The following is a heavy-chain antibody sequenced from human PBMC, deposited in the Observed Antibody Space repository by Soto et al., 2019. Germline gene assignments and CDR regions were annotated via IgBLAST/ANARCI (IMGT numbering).Heavy chain of an antibody. V-gene: IGHV3-9*01. CDR1: GFTFDDYA. J-gene: IGHJ4*02. D-gene: IGHD3-22*01. Sequence: GGSLRLSCAASGFTFDDYAMHWVRQAPGKGLEWVSGVSWSSGSIGYADSVKGRFTMSRDNAKNSLYLHMNSLRAEDTALYYCAYDVSLYYNSSGYYYFGYWGQGTLVTVSS. CDR3: AYDVSLYYNSSGYYYFGY. CDR2: VSWSSGSI.